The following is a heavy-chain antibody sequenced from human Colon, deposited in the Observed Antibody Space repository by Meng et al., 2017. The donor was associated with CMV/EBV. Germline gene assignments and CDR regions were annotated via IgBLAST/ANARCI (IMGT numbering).Heavy chain of an antibody. CDR1: GYSFTSYW. D-gene: IGHD2-2*01. Sequence: GESLKISCKGSGYSFTSYWIGWVRQMPGKGLEWMGIIYPGDSDTRYSPSFQGQVTISADKSISTAYLQWSSPKASDTAMYYCASKQGYCSSTSCPAYAFDIWGQGTMVTVSS. V-gene: IGHV5-51*01. J-gene: IGHJ3*02. CDR3: ASKQGYCSSTSCPAYAFDI. CDR2: IYPGDSDT.